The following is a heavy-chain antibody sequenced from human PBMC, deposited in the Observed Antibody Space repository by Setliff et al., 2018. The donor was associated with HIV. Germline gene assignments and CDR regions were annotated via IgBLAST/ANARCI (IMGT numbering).Heavy chain of an antibody. V-gene: IGHV1-8*01. CDR2: MNPNSGNR. D-gene: IGHD3-22*01. CDR3: ARGRGRYYDSRSYLDY. J-gene: IGHJ4*02. Sequence: GASVKVSCKSSGYTFSNFGVSWVRQAPGQGLEWMGWMNPNSGNRGYAQKFQGRVTISRNTSISTAYMELSGLRSEDTAVYYCARGRGRYYDSRSYLDYWGQGTLVTVSS. CDR1: GYTFSNFG.